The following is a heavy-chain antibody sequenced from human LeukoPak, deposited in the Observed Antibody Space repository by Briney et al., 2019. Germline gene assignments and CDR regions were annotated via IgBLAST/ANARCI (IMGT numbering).Heavy chain of an antibody. Sequence: SETLSLTCTVSGGSISSYYWSWIRQPPGKGLEWIGYIYYSGSTNYNPSLKSRVTISVDTSKNQFSLNLSSVTAADTAVYYCARGGYCGGDCDAFDIWGQGTMVTVSS. D-gene: IGHD2-21*02. CDR3: ARGGYCGGDCDAFDI. V-gene: IGHV4-59*01. CDR2: IYYSGST. J-gene: IGHJ3*02. CDR1: GGSISSYY.